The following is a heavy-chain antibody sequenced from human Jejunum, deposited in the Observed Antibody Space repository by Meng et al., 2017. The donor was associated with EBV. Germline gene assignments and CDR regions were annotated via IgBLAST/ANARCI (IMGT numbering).Heavy chain of an antibody. Sequence: GQRQGSGPGLVKPSGTLSLTCAVSGDSTSSSHWWSWVRQPPGKGLEWIGEMHPGGSTNYNPSLKSRVTISVDNSKNQFSLKLTSVTAADTAVYYCAKSNDYSLNSWGQGTLVTVSS. CDR3: AKSNDYSLNS. D-gene: IGHD4-11*01. CDR2: MHPGGST. V-gene: IGHV4-4*02. J-gene: IGHJ4*02. CDR1: GDSTSSSHW.